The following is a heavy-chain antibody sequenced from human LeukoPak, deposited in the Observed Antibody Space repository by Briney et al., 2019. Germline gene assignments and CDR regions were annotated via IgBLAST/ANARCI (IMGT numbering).Heavy chain of an antibody. CDR3: ARLSMHTFGGARSGFDY. CDR1: GGSITSSTYY. D-gene: IGHD3-16*01. Sequence: PSETLSLTCTVSGGSITSSTYYWGWVRQPPGKGLEWICHMYYTGSTYHNPSLKSRVTTSVDTSKKQFSLKLTSVTAADTAVYYCARLSMHTFGGARSGFDYWGQGTLVTVSS. CDR2: MYYTGST. J-gene: IGHJ4*02. V-gene: IGHV4-39*01.